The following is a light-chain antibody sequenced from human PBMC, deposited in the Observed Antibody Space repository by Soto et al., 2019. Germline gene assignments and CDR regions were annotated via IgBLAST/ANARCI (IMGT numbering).Light chain of an antibody. CDR2: GAS. Sequence: EIVMTQSPATLSVSPGERATLSCLASQSVSSNLAWYQHKPGQAPRLLIYGASTRATGIPARFSGSGSVTEFTLTIRSLQSEDFAVYYCQQYNNWPLYTFGQGTKLEIK. V-gene: IGKV3-15*01. CDR1: QSVSSN. J-gene: IGKJ2*01. CDR3: QQYNNWPLYT.